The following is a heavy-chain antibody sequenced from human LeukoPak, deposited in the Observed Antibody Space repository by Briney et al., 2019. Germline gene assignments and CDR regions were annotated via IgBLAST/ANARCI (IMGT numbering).Heavy chain of an antibody. D-gene: IGHD3-10*01. CDR2: ISANSLHI. J-gene: IGHJ4*02. CDR3: VGPDSQFDC. Sequence: GGSXRLSCAASGFTFSDQSMNWVRQAPGKXLEWVSSISANSLHIFYADSVKGRFTISRDNAKNSLYLQMNNLRVEDTAVYYCVGPDSQFDCWGQGTLVTVSS. V-gene: IGHV3-21*01. CDR1: GFTFSDQS.